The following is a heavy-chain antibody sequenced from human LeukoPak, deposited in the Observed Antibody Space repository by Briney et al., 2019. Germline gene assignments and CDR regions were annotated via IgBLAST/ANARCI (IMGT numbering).Heavy chain of an antibody. CDR1: GFSFKDYY. CDR3: ARGPRILAAGSYYFDY. V-gene: IGHV3-11*01. J-gene: IGHJ4*02. Sequence: GSLRLSCAASGFSFKDYYFSWIRQAPGKGLEWVSFINVNGGAMYYADFVKGRFTISRDNAKSSLYLEMNSLRVEDTAVYYCARGPRILAAGSYYFDYWGQGSLVTVSS. CDR2: INVNGGAM. D-gene: IGHD6-13*01.